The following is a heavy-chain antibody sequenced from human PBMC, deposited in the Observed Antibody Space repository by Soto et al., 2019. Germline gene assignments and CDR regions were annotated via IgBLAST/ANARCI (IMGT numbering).Heavy chain of an antibody. Sequence: GGSLRLSCVASGFIFSSYGMHWVRQAPGKGLEWVAVIWNDASERYYAESVKGRFTISRDNTKDTMYLQMNSLRAEDTAVYYCARDPIGPGIFDYWGQGTLVTVSS. J-gene: IGHJ4*02. D-gene: IGHD1-26*01. V-gene: IGHV3-33*01. CDR3: ARDPIGPGIFDY. CDR2: IWNDASER. CDR1: GFIFSSYG.